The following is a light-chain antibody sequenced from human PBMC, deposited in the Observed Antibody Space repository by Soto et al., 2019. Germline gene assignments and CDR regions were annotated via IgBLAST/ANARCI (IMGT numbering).Light chain of an antibody. Sequence: EIVLTHSPGTMSLSPGEIVTLSCRASQTVTRSYLAWYQQKPGQAPRLLIYGASIGATGIPDRFSGSGSGTDFTLTISRLEPEDFAVYYCQQYGTSPRTFGQGTKVDIK. CDR3: QQYGTSPRT. CDR2: GAS. V-gene: IGKV3-20*01. CDR1: QTVTRSY. J-gene: IGKJ1*01.